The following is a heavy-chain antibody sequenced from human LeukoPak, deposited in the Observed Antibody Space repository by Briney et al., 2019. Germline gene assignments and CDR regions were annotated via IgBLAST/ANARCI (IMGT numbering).Heavy chain of an antibody. CDR2: ISSTGNIK. D-gene: IGHD1-1*01. J-gene: IGHJ4*02. Sequence: GGSLRLSCAASGFTFSSTSMHWVRQAPGKGVEWVAGISSTGNIKNFADSVKGRFTISRENSKNTLYLQMNTLRAEHTSFYYCAKDNSHWLFDYWGRGTLVTVSS. V-gene: IGHV3-30-3*01. CDR1: GFTFSSTS. CDR3: AKDNSHWLFDY.